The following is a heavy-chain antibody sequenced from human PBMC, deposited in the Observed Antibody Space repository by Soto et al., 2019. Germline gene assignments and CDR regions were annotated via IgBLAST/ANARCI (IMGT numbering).Heavy chain of an antibody. J-gene: IGHJ6*02. CDR2: ISYDGSNI. CDR3: GKVVWSGPMEV. CDR1: GFTFSSYG. Sequence: QVQLVESGGGVVQPGRSLRLSCAASGFTFSSYGMHWVRQAPGKGLEWVAVISYDGSNIYYSDSVKVRFTISRDNSKKTLYMQMKILRAEGTDVYYCGKVVWSGPMEVWGQGTTVTVSS. D-gene: IGHD3-3*01. V-gene: IGHV3-30*18.